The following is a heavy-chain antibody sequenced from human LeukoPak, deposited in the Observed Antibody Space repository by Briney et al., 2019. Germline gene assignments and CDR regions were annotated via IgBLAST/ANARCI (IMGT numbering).Heavy chain of an antibody. J-gene: IGHJ5*02. V-gene: IGHV4-4*07. Sequence: SEALSLTCTVSGGSISSYYWSWIRQPAGKGLEWIGRIYTSGSTNYNPPLKSRVTMSVDTSKNQFSLKLSSVTAADTAVYYCARDRYSSSWYGDWFDPWGQGTLVTVSS. CDR2: IYTSGST. CDR3: ARDRYSSSWYGDWFDP. CDR1: GGSISSYY. D-gene: IGHD6-13*01.